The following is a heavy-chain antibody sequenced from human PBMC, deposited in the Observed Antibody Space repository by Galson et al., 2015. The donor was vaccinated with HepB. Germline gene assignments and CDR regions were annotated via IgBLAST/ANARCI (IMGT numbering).Heavy chain of an antibody. CDR3: ARDNNGYDSYYYYGMDV. V-gene: IGHV1-18*01. CDR2: ISTYNGNT. CDR1: GYTFTRCG. J-gene: IGHJ6*02. Sequence: SVKVSCKGSGYTFTRCGFSWVRQAPGQGLEWMGWISTYNGNTNYAPKLQGRVTMTTDTSTSTAYMELRNLRSDDAAVYFCARDNNGYDSYYYYGMDVWGQGTTVTVSS. D-gene: IGHD5-12*01.